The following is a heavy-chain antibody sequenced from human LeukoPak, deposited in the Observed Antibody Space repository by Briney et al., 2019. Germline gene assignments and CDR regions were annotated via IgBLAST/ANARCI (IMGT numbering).Heavy chain of an antibody. Sequence: TGGSLRLSCAASGFTFSSYGMHWVRQAPGKGLEWVAVIWYDGSNKYYADSVKGRFTISRDNSKNTLYLQMNSLRAEDTAVYYCARGVDPLYGSGSYEYWGQGTLVTVSS. D-gene: IGHD3-10*01. J-gene: IGHJ4*02. V-gene: IGHV3-33*01. CDR1: GFTFSSYG. CDR2: IWYDGSNK. CDR3: ARGVDPLYGSGSYEY.